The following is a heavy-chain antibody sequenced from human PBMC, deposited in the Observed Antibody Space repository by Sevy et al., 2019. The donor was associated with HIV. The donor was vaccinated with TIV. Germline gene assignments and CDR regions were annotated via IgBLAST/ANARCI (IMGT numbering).Heavy chain of an antibody. CDR3: ARGYIGYDSGDAFDI. J-gene: IGHJ3*02. CDR1: GYTFTNYA. Sequence: GASVKVSCKASGYTFTNYAMNWVRQAPGQGLEWMGWINTNTGNPTYAQGFTGRFVFSLDTSVSTAYLQISSLKAEDTAVYYCARGYIGYDSGDAFDIWGQGTMVTVSS. V-gene: IGHV7-4-1*02. D-gene: IGHD5-12*01. CDR2: INTNTGNP.